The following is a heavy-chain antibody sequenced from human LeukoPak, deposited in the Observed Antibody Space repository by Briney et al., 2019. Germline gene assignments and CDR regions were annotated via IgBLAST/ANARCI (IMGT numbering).Heavy chain of an antibody. D-gene: IGHD3-16*01. V-gene: IGHV3-74*01. CDR2: ITGDGGTT. CDR1: RFGFSVYW. J-gene: IGHJ4*02. Sequence: PGGSLRLSCAASRFGFSVYWMHWVRQAPGKGLVWVSRITGDGGTTNYADSVKGRFTISRDNAKDTLYLQMNGLRAEDTAVYYCARMITINREGEGYFDYWGQGTLVTVSS. CDR3: ARMITINREGEGYFDY.